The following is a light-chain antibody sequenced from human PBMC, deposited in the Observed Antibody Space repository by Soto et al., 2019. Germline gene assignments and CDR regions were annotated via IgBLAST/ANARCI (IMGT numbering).Light chain of an antibody. J-gene: IGKJ4*01. V-gene: IGKV3-20*01. CDR2: GAS. CDR1: QSISSSY. Sequence: EIGLSQSPGTLSLSQGGRATLSCSASQSISSSYLAWFQQKPGQSPRLLIYGASSRPTGIPDRFSGSGSGTDFTLAISRLEPEDFALYYCQQYGISPFTFGGGTMVDI. CDR3: QQYGISPFT.